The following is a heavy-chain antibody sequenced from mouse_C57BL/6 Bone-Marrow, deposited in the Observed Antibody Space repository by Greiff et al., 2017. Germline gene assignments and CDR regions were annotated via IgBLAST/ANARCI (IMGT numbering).Heavy chain of an antibody. Sequence: EVQLVESGPGMVKPSQSLSLTCTVTGYSITSGYDWHWIRHFPGNKLEWMGYISYSGSTNYNPSLKGRISITHDTSKNHFFLKLNSVTTEDTATYYCAREGGDGYYHYFDYWGQGTTLTVSS. CDR3: AREGGDGYYHYFDY. D-gene: IGHD2-3*01. V-gene: IGHV3-1*01. CDR1: GYSITSGYD. J-gene: IGHJ2*01. CDR2: ISYSGST.